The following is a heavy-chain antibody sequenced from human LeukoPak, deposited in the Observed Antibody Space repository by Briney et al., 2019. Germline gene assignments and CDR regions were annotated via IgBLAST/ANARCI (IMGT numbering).Heavy chain of an antibody. V-gene: IGHV4-34*01. J-gene: IGHJ4*02. CDR1: GGSFSGYY. Sequence: AETLSLTCAVYGGSFSGYYWSWIRQPPGKGLEWIGEIYHSGSTNYNPSLKSRVTISVDKSKNQFSLKLSSVTAADTAVYYCARVSGIWGLDYWGQGTLVTVSS. D-gene: IGHD7-27*01. CDR3: ARVSGIWGLDY. CDR2: IYHSGST.